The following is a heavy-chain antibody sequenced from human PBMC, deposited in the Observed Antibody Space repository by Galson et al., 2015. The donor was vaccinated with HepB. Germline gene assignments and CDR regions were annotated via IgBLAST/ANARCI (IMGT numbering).Heavy chain of an antibody. J-gene: IGHJ4*02. Sequence: SLRLSCAASGFTFSSYSMNWVRQAPGKGLEWVSYISSSSSTIYYADSVKGRFTISRDNAKNSLYLQMNSLRAEDTAVYYCARDFTQDYGDYGYWGQGTLVTVSS. CDR3: ARDFTQDYGDYGY. CDR2: ISSSSSTI. CDR1: GFTFSSYS. D-gene: IGHD4-17*01. V-gene: IGHV3-48*01.